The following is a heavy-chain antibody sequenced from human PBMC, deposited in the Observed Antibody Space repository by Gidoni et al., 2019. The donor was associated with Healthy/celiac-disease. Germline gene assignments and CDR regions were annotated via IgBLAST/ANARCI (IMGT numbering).Heavy chain of an antibody. CDR3: AREPAVYYYGSGSYYRMNDI. Sequence: QVQLQESGPGLVKPSQTLSLTCTVSGGSISRGSYYWSWIRQPAGKGLEWIGRIYTSGSTNYNPYLKSRVTISVDTSKNQFSRKLSSVTAADTAVYYCAREPAVYYYGSGSYYRMNDIWGQGTMVTVSS. J-gene: IGHJ3*02. CDR1: GGSISRGSYY. V-gene: IGHV4-61*02. D-gene: IGHD3-10*01. CDR2: IYTSGST.